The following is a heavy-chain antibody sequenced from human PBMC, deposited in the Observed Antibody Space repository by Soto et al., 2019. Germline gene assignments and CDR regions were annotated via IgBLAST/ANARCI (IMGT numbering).Heavy chain of an antibody. CDR2: INNAGSTT. D-gene: IGHD3-9*01. V-gene: IGHV3-74*01. CDR3: ARGLFYLYGMDV. J-gene: IGHJ6*02. Sequence: EVQLVESGGVLVQPGGSLRLSCAASGFTFSSHWMHWVRQAPGKGLVWVSRINNAGSTTDYADSVKGRFTISRDNAKNTLYLQMNSLRAEDTAVYYCARGLFYLYGMDVWGQGTTVTVSS. CDR1: GFTFSSHW.